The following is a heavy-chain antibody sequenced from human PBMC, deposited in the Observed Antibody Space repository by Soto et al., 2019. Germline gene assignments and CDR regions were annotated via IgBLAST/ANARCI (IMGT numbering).Heavy chain of an antibody. Sequence: QVQLVESGGGVVQPGRSLRLSCAASGFTFSSYAMHWVRQAPGKGLEWVAVISYDGSNKYYADSVKGRFTISRDNSKNTLYLQMNSLRAEDTAVYYCARDEWLWYTTGHVSYDYWGQGTLVTVSS. CDR3: ARDEWLWYTTGHVSYDY. J-gene: IGHJ4*02. D-gene: IGHD3-3*01. CDR1: GFTFSSYA. CDR2: ISYDGSNK. V-gene: IGHV3-30-3*01.